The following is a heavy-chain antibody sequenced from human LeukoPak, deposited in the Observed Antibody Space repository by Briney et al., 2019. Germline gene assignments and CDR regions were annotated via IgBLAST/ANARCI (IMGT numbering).Heavy chain of an antibody. V-gene: IGHV4-59*01. Sequence: SETLSLTCTVSGGSISSYYWSWIRQPPGKGLEWIGYIYYSGSTNYNPPLKSRVTISVDTSKNPFSLKLSSVTAADTAVYYCARGGGLRYNSGWYWYFDYWGQGTLVTVSS. J-gene: IGHJ4*02. CDR2: IYYSGST. CDR1: GGSISSYY. D-gene: IGHD6-19*01. CDR3: ARGGGLRYNSGWYWYFDY.